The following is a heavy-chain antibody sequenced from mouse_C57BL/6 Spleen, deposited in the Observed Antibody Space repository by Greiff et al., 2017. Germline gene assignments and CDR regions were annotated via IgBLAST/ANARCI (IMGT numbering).Heavy chain of an antibody. CDR3: TRYYGNWYFDV. Sequence: QVQLQQSGAELVRPGASVTLSCKASGYTFTDYEMHWVKQTPVHGLEWIGAIDPETGGTAYNQKFKGKAILTADKSSSTAYIELRSLTSEDSAVYYCTRYYGNWYFDVWGTGTTVTVSS. D-gene: IGHD2-1*01. CDR2: IDPETGGT. J-gene: IGHJ1*03. CDR1: GYTFTDYE. V-gene: IGHV1-15*01.